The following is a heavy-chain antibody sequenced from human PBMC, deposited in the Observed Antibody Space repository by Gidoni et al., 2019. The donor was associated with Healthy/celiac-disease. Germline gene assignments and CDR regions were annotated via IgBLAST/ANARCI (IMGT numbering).Heavy chain of an antibody. CDR1: GVTLSSYS. J-gene: IGHJ4*02. CDR3: ARDPDYYDSSEVSY. Sequence: EVQLVESGGGLVKPGGSLRLSGAASGVTLSSYSMNWVRQAPGKGLEWVSSISSSSSYIYYADSVKGRFTISRDNAKNSLYLQMNSLRAEDTAVYYCARDPDYYDSSEVSYWGQGTLVTVSS. CDR2: ISSSSSYI. D-gene: IGHD3-22*01. V-gene: IGHV3-21*01.